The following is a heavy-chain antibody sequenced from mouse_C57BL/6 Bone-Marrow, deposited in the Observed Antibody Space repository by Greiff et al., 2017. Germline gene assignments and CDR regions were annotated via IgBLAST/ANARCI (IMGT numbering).Heavy chain of an antibody. J-gene: IGHJ4*01. CDR2: ISDGGSYT. CDR1: GFTFSSYA. CDR3: AREDPYALDY. Sequence: EVNLVESGGGLVKPGGSLKLSCAASGFTFSSYAMSWVRQTPEKRLEWVATISDGGSYTYYPDNVKGRFTISRDNAKNNLYLQMSHLTSEATAMYYCAREDPYALDYWGQGTSVTVSS. V-gene: IGHV5-4*01.